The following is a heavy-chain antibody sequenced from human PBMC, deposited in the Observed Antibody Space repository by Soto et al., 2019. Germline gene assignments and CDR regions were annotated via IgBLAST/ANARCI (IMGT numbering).Heavy chain of an antibody. CDR3: VEGWNDF. J-gene: IGHJ4*02. CDR2: IKSTKDGGAR. V-gene: IGHV3-15*01. D-gene: IGHD1-1*01. CDR1: GFMFSSAW. Sequence: EVQVVESGGDLVEPGGSLRLSCVTSGFMFSSAWMSWVRQAPGKGLEWVARIKSTKDGGARDYAAPVNGRFSIPRDDSKSTVYLQINSLSAEDTALYYCVEGWNDFWGQGTLVTVSS.